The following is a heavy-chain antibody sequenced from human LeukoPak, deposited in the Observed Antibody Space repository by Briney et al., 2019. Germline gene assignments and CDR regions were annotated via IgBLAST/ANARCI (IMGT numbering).Heavy chain of an antibody. V-gene: IGHV4-31*03. D-gene: IGHD6-6*01. Sequence: SKTLSLTCTVSGGSISSGGYYWSWIRQHPGKGLEWIGYIYYSGSTYYNPSLKSRVTISVDTSKNQFSLKLSSVTAADTAVYYCARGGAARLHFQNWGQGTLVTVSS. CDR2: IYYSGST. CDR1: GGSISSGGYY. CDR3: ARGGAARLHFQN. J-gene: IGHJ1*01.